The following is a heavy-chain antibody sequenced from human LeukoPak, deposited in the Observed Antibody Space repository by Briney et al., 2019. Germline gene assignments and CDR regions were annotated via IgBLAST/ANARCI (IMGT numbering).Heavy chain of an antibody. J-gene: IGHJ4*02. D-gene: IGHD4-23*01. CDR1: GGSISSYY. CDR2: IYTSGST. V-gene: IGHV4-4*09. CDR3: ARGVLRWDY. Sequence: SETLSLTCTVSGGSISSYYWSWIRQPPGKGLEGIGYIYTSGSTNYNPSLKSRVTISVDTSKNQFSLKLSSVTAADTAVYYCARGVLRWDYWGQGTLVTVSS.